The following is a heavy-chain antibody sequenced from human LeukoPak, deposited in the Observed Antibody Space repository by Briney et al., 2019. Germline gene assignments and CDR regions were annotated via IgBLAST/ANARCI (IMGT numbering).Heavy chain of an antibody. CDR3: ANTDTTWGVSSSWSGRFDY. Sequence: GGSLRLAWAASGFAFSRYVRHWGRKAPGKGLEWVAVISYDGSNKYYADSVKGRFTISRDNSKNTLYLQMNSLRPEDTAVYYCANTDTTWGVSSSWSGRFDYWGQGTLVTVSS. CDR1: GFAFSRYV. J-gene: IGHJ4*02. V-gene: IGHV3-30*18. CDR2: ISYDGSNK. D-gene: IGHD6-13*01.